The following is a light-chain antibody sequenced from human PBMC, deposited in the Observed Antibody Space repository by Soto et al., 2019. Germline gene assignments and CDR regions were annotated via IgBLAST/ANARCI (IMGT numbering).Light chain of an antibody. V-gene: IGLV2-14*01. CDR2: EVI. Sequence: QSALTQPASVSGAPGQSITMSCTGTNSDVNYVSWHQQHPGKAPKLMIYEVINRSSGVSTRFSGSKSGNTASLTISGLQAEDEADYYCSPSTSSNTFVFGTGTKVTV. CDR1: NSDVNY. J-gene: IGLJ1*01. CDR3: SPSTSSNTFV.